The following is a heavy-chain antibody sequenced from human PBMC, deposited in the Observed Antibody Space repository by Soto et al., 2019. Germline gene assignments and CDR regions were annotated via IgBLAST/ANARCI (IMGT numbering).Heavy chain of an antibody. CDR3: ARDERSNYGGYYGMDV. D-gene: IGHD4-4*01. V-gene: IGHV1-69*13. CDR1: GGTFSRYS. J-gene: IGHJ6*02. CDR2: IIPIFGTA. Sequence: GASVKVSCKASGGTFSRYSITWVRQAPGHGLEWMGGIIPIFGTANYAQKFQGRVTITADESTSTAYMELSSLRSEDTAVYYCARDERSNYGGYYGMDVWGQGTTVTVSS.